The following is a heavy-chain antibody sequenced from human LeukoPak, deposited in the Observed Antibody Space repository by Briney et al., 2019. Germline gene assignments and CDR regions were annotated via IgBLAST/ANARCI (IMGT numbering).Heavy chain of an antibody. CDR2: IWYDGSNK. J-gene: IGHJ6*02. CDR1: GFTFSSYG. V-gene: IGHV3-33*01. Sequence: GGSLRLSCAASGFTFSSYGMHWVRQAPGKGLEWVAVIWYDGSNKYYADSVKGRFTISRDNSKNTLYLQMNSLRAEDTAVYYCARDFSDPKDYYYYGMDVWGQGTTVTVSS. CDR3: ARDFSDPKDYYYYGMDV. D-gene: IGHD2/OR15-2a*01.